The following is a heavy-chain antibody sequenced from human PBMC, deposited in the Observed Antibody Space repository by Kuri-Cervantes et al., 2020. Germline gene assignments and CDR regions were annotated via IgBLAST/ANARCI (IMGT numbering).Heavy chain of an antibody. Sequence: ASVKVSCKASGYTFTSYYMHWVRQAPGQGLEWMGIINPSGGSTSYAQKFQGGVTMTSDTSISTAYMELSSLRAVDTAVYYCAMVCSSSGYYYYGMDVWGQGTTVTVSS. CDR2: INPSGGST. V-gene: IGHV1-46*01. CDR3: AMVCSSSGYYYYGMDV. D-gene: IGHD6-13*01. J-gene: IGHJ6*02. CDR1: GYTFTSYY.